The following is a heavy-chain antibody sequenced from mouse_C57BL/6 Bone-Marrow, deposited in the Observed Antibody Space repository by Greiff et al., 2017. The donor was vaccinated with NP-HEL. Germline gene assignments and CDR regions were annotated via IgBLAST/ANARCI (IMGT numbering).Heavy chain of an antibody. CDR1: GYAFTNYL. Sequence: VKLQESGAELVRPGTSVKVSCKASGYAFTNYLIEWVKQRPGQGLEWIGVINPGSGGTNYNEKFKGKATLTADKSSSTAYMQLSSLTSEDSAVYFCAREHDCYYAMDYGGQGTSVTVSS. CDR3: AREHDCYYAMDY. J-gene: IGHJ4*01. D-gene: IGHD2-4*01. V-gene: IGHV1-54*01. CDR2: INPGSGGT.